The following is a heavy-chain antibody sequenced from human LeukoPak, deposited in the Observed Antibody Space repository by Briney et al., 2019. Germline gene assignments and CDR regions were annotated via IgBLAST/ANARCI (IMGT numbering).Heavy chain of an antibody. Sequence: PGGSLRLSCAASGFTFSSYAMSWVRQAPGKGLEWVSAISGSGGSTYYADSVKGRFTISRDNSKNTLYLQMNSLRAEDTAVYYCAKDAKQQLVLHAPPGNWFDPWGQGTLVTVSS. CDR3: AKDAKQQLVLHAPPGNWFDP. CDR1: GFTFSSYA. D-gene: IGHD6-13*01. V-gene: IGHV3-23*01. J-gene: IGHJ5*02. CDR2: ISGSGGST.